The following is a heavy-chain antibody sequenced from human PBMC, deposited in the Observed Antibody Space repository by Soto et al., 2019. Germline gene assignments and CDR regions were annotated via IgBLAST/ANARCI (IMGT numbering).Heavy chain of an antibody. J-gene: IGHJ4*02. D-gene: IGHD6-19*01. CDR1: GYPFTSYD. CDR3: ASSVDSSGWYDY. CDR2: MNPNSRNT. Sequence: QVQLVQSGAEVKKPGASVKVSCKASGYPFTSYDINWVRHATGQGLEWMGWMNPNSRNTGYAQKFQGRVTMTRHPSISTADMELSSLRSEDTSGYYCASSVDSSGWYDYWGQGPLVTVSS. V-gene: IGHV1-8*02.